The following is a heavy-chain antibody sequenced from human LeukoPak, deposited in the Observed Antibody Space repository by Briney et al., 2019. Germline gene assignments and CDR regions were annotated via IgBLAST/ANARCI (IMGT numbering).Heavy chain of an antibody. D-gene: IGHD3-10*01. CDR2: IYSGGRT. V-gene: IGHV3-53*01. Sequence: GGSLRLSCAASGFIVSSNYMSWVRQAPGKGLEWVSVIYSGGRTFYADSVRGRFTISRDNSKNTLFLQMNGLRAEDTAVYYCARDQYYDSGTYSYYYMDVWGKGTTVTVSS. J-gene: IGHJ6*03. CDR3: ARDQYYDSGTYSYYYMDV. CDR1: GFIVSSNY.